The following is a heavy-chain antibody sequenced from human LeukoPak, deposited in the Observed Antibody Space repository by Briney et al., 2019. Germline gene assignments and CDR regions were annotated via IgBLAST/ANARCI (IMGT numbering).Heavy chain of an antibody. CDR3: ARVGDYALKD. CDR2: IYASGST. CDR1: GGAISSYH. V-gene: IGHV4-4*07. D-gene: IGHD3-16*01. Sequence: SETLSLTCTVSGGAISSYHWSWIRQPAGKGLEWIGRIYASGSTNYNPSLKSRVTMSVDTSKNQFSLKLSSLTAADTAVYYCARVGDYALKDWGQGTLVTVSS. J-gene: IGHJ4*02.